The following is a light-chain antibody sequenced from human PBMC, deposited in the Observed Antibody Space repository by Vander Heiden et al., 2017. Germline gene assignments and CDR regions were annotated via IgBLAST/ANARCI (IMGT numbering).Light chain of an antibody. J-gene: IGKJ4*01. V-gene: IGKV1-39*01. CDR2: AAS. CDR1: QTISSY. CDR3: LLSDSTGPT. Sequence: DIQITQLPSSLSASAADRVTIACRASQTISSYLNWYQQKPGKAPKLLIYAASSLQSGVPSRLSDSGSGTDFTLTIRRLPPEDFATYYCLLSDSTGPTFSGGTRVRIK.